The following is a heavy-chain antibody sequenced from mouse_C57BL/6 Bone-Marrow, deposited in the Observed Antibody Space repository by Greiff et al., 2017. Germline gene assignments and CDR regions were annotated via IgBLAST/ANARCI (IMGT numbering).Heavy chain of an antibody. V-gene: IGHV3-6*01. Sequence: VQLKQSGPGLVKPSQSLSLTCSVTGYSITSGYYWNWIRQFPGNKLEWMGYISYDGSNNYNPSLKNRISITRDTSKNQFFLKLNSVTTEDTATYYCAREGAAQATSFAYWGQGTLVTVSA. CDR1: GYSITSGYY. CDR2: ISYDGSN. CDR3: AREGAAQATSFAY. J-gene: IGHJ3*01. D-gene: IGHD3-2*02.